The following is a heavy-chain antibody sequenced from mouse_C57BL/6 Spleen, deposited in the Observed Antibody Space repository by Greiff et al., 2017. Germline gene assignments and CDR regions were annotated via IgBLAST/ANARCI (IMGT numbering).Heavy chain of an antibody. J-gene: IGHJ1*03. V-gene: IGHV14-2*01. D-gene: IGHD2-12*01. CDR1: GFNIKDYY. CDR2: IDPEDGET. CDR3: SRDDEIYWYFDV. Sequence: VQLQQSGAELVKPGASVKLSCTASGFNIKDYYMHWVKQRTEQGLEWIGRIDPEDGETKYAPKFQGKATITADTSSNTAYLQLSSLTSEDTAFDYGSRDDEIYWYFDVWGTGTTVTVSS.